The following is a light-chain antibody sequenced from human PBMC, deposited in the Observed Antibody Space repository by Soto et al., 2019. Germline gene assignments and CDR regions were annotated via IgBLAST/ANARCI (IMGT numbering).Light chain of an antibody. CDR2: AAS. V-gene: IGKV1-9*01. CDR1: QGISSY. CDR3: QQLNSYPIT. J-gene: IGKJ5*01. Sequence: PSFLSAYVGDRVTITCRASQGISSYLAWYQQKPGKAPKLLIYAASTLQSGVPSRFSGSGSGTEFTLTISRLQPEDFATYYCQQLNSYPITFGQGTRLEIK.